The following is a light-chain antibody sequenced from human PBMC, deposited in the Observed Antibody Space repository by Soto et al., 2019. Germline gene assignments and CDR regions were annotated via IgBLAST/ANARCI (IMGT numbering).Light chain of an antibody. CDR1: QGISKN. J-gene: IGKJ4*01. CDR3: QKYNSGPRT. Sequence: DVQMTQAPSSLSASVGDSATITCRASQGISKNLAWYQQKPGQVPKLLIYAASILESGVPSRFSGSGSGTDFTLTISSLQPEDVATYYCQKYNSGPRTFGGGTKVEIK. CDR2: AAS. V-gene: IGKV1-27*01.